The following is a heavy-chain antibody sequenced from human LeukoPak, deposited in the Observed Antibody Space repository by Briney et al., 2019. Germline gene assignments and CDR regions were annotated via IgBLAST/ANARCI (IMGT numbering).Heavy chain of an antibody. CDR1: GFTFSSYS. Sequence: PGGSLRLSCAASGFTFSSYSMNWVRQAPGKGLEWVSSISSSSSYIYYADSVKGRFTISRDNAKNSLYLQMNSLRAEDTAVYYCARDRGITGTTIDYWGQGTLVTVSS. CDR3: ARDRGITGTTIDY. D-gene: IGHD1-7*01. V-gene: IGHV3-21*01. CDR2: ISSSSSYI. J-gene: IGHJ4*02.